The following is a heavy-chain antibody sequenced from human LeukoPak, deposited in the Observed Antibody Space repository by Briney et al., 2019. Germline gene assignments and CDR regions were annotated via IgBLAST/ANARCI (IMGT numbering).Heavy chain of an antibody. V-gene: IGHV3-53*01. Sequence: GGSLRLSCAASGFTVITNDMTWVRQRPGKGLGWVSVLYSDGNTKYADSVQGRFTISRDNSKNTLYLEMNSLSPDDTAVYYCARGVEPLAANTLAYWGQGTLVTVSS. D-gene: IGHD1-14*01. CDR2: LYSDGNT. CDR3: ARGVEPLAANTLAY. CDR1: GFTVITND. J-gene: IGHJ4*02.